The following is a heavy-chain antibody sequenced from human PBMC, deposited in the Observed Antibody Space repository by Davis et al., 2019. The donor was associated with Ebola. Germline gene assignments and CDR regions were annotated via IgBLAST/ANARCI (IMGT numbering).Heavy chain of an antibody. CDR2: ISGGGGPI. CDR1: GFSFGDSY. D-gene: IGHD3-10*01. CDR3: ARDGALARGVQFDH. J-gene: IGHJ4*02. Sequence: GESLKISCVASGFSFGDSYMSWIRQAPGKGLQWVAYISGGGGPIDYADSVKGRFIISRDNDNNSLFLQMNSLRAEDTAVYFCARDGALARGVQFDHWGQGTLVTVSS. V-gene: IGHV3-11*01.